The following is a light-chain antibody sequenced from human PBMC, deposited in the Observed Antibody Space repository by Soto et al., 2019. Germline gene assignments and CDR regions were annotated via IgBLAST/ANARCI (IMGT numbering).Light chain of an antibody. CDR3: CSYAGRYTYV. Sequence: QSALAQPRSVSGSPGLSVSISCTGTSSDVGGYTYVSWYQQHPGKAPKVMIYDVSKRPSGVPDRFSGSKSGNTASLTISGLQSEDEADYYCCSYAGRYTYVFGTGTKVTVL. V-gene: IGLV2-11*01. CDR1: SSDVGGYTY. J-gene: IGLJ1*01. CDR2: DVS.